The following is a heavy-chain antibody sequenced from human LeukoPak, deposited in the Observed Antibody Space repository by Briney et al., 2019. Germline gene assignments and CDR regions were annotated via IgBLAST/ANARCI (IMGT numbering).Heavy chain of an antibody. D-gene: IGHD3-3*01. CDR1: VNTLPELP. V-gene: IGHV1-24*01. CDR3: ATRGSDFWSGFDY. CDR2: FDPENAEI. J-gene: IGHJ4*02. Sequence: ASVKVSCKLSVNTLPELPIQWVRQAGGKGLEWMAGFDPENAEIVYAQKFQGRVTMTDDTSTNTAYMELTSLTSDDTALYYCATRGSDFWSGFDYWGQGTQVTVSS.